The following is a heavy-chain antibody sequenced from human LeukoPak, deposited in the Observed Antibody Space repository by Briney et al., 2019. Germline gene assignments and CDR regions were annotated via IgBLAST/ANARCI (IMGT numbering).Heavy chain of an antibody. D-gene: IGHD3-10*01. Sequence: SETLSLTCAVYGGSFSGYYWSWIRQPPGKGLEWIGEINHSGSTNYNPSLKSRVTISVDPSKNQFSLKLSSVTAADTAVYYCARGLRLPMVRGTFDYWGQGTLVTVSS. CDR1: GGSFSGYY. V-gene: IGHV4-34*01. CDR2: INHSGST. J-gene: IGHJ4*02. CDR3: ARGLRLPMVRGTFDY.